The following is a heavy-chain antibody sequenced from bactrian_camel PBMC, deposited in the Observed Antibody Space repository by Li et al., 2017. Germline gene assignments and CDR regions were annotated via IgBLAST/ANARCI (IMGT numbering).Heavy chain of an antibody. CDR2: ISASGRTT. J-gene: IGHJ4*01. V-gene: IGHV3S40*01. D-gene: IGHD3*01. CDR3: AKDSPFVGYLGIHDYLSKVAGNL. CDR1: GFTFSSYD. Sequence: VQLVESGGGLVQPGGSLRLSCAASGFTFSSYDVSWVRQSPGKGLERVSAISASGRTTDYADSVKGRFTISRDNAKNTLYLQLNSLKTEDTAMYFCAKDSPFVGYLGIHDYLSKVAGNLRGQGTQVTVS.